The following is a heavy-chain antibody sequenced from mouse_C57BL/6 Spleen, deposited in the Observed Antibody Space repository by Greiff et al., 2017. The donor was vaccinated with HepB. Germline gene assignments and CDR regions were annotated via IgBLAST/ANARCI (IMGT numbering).Heavy chain of an antibody. CDR2: IWSDGST. CDR3: ARHDYSNYDYAMDY. J-gene: IGHJ4*01. CDR1: GFSLTSYG. Sequence: VMLVESGPGLVAPSQSLSITCTVSGFSLTSYGVHWVRQPPGKGLEWLVVIWSDGSTTYNSALKSRLSLSKDNSKSQVFLKMNSLQTDDTAMYYCARHDYSNYDYAMDYWGQGTSVTVSS. D-gene: IGHD2-5*01. V-gene: IGHV2-6-1*01.